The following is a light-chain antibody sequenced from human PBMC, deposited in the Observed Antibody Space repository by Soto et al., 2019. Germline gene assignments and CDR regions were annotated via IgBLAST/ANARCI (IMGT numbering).Light chain of an antibody. CDR2: DVS. J-gene: IGKJ4*01. V-gene: IGKV1D-13*01. Sequence: AIQMTQSPSSLSASTGDSVTISCRASQAITSALAWYQQKPGKPPKLLIYDVSTLAGGVPARFSGSGSGTEFTLSISSLQPEDFATYYCQQFQNYPFTFGGGTNVE. CDR3: QQFQNYPFT. CDR1: QAITSA.